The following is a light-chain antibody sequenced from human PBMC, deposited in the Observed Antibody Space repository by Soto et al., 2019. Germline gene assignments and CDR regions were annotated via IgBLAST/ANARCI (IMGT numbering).Light chain of an antibody. Sequence: QSVLTQPRSVSGSPVQSVTISCTGTSSDVGGYHSVSWYQQYPDRAPKFIIYDVSKRPSGVPDRFSGSKSGNTASLTISGLQAEDEADYYCCSYACRSTYVFGTWTKVTV. CDR1: SSDVGGYHS. V-gene: IGLV2-11*01. J-gene: IGLJ1*01. CDR2: DVS. CDR3: CSYACRSTYV.